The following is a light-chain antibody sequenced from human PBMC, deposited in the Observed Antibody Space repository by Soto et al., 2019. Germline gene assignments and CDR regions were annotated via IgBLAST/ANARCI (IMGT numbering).Light chain of an antibody. CDR3: CSYADGSIYF. CDR1: SRDVGAYDY. CDR2: YIN. Sequence: QSALTQPASVSGSPGQSITISCTGTSRDVGAYDYVSWYLQYPDKAPQLLMFYINHRPSGVSSRFSGSKSGNTASLTISGLQAEDEGDYYHCSYADGSIYFFGAGTKLTVL. V-gene: IGLV2-14*03. J-gene: IGLJ2*01.